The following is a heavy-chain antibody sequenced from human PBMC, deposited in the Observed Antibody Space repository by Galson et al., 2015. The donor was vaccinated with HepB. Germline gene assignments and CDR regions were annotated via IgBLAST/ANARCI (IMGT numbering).Heavy chain of an antibody. CDR2: IWYDGSNK. V-gene: IGHV3-33*01. CDR3: AREPYSSGWYDY. Sequence: SLRLACAASGSTFSSYGMHWVRQAPGKGLEWVAVIWYDGSNKYYADSVKGRFTISRDNSKNTLYLQMNSLRAEDTAVYYRAREPYSSGWYDYWGQGTLVTVSS. D-gene: IGHD6-19*01. CDR1: GSTFSSYG. J-gene: IGHJ4*02.